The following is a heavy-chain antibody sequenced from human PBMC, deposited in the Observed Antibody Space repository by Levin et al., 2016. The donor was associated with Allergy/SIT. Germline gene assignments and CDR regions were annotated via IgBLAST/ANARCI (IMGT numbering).Heavy chain of an antibody. D-gene: IGHD6-13*01. Sequence: WVRQAPGQGLEWMGWISAYNGNTNYAQKLQGRVTMTTDTSTSTAYMELRSLRSDDTAVYYCARASLPSSSWFWYYYYGMDVWGQGTTVTVSS. CDR2: ISAYNGNT. CDR3: ARASLPSSSWFWYYYYGMDV. V-gene: IGHV1-18*01. J-gene: IGHJ6*02.